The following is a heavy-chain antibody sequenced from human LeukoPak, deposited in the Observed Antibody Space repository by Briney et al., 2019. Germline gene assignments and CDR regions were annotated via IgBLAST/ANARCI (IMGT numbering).Heavy chain of an antibody. Sequence: SETLSLTCIVSGGSISSYYWSWIRQPPGKGLEWIGYIYYSGSTNYNPSLKSRVTISVDTSKNQFSLKLSSVTAADTAVYYCARGIGYSYGFDYWGQGTLVTVSS. D-gene: IGHD5-18*01. CDR3: ARGIGYSYGFDY. J-gene: IGHJ4*02. V-gene: IGHV4-59*01. CDR1: GGSISSYY. CDR2: IYYSGST.